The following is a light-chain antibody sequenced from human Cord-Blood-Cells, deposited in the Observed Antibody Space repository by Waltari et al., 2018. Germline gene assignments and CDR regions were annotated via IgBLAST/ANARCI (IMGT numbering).Light chain of an antibody. CDR3: QQYNNWPPLT. Sequence: EIVMTQSPATLSVSQGERATLSCRASQSVSSNLAWDQQKPGQAPRLLIYGAYTRATGIPARFSGSGSGTEFTLTISSLQSEDFAVYYCQQYNNWPPLTFGGGTKVEIK. CDR1: QSVSSN. J-gene: IGKJ4*01. V-gene: IGKV3-15*01. CDR2: GAY.